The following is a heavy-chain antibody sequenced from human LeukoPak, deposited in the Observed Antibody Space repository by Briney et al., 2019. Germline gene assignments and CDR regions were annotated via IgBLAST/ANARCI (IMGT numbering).Heavy chain of an antibody. CDR2: INHSGST. J-gene: IGHJ4*02. CDR1: GGSFSGYY. V-gene: IGHV4-34*01. D-gene: IGHD1-20*01. Sequence: SETLSLTCAVYGGSFSGYYWSWIRQPPGKGLEWIGEINHSGSTNYNPSLKSRVTISVDTSKNQFSLKLSSVTAADTAEYYCARGPARRYTWNDGDYWGQGTLVTVSS. CDR3: ARGPARRYTWNDGDY.